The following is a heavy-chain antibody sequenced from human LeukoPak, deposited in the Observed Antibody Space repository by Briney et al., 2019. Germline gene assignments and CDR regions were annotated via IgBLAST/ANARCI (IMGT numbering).Heavy chain of an antibody. V-gene: IGHV4-30-2*01. Sequence: PSETLSLTCTVSGGSISSGGYYWSWIRQPPGKGLECIGYIYHSGSTYYNPSLKSRVTISVDRSKNQFSLKLSSVTAADTAVYYCARSKRYCSSTSCHHYYYYYYMDVWGKGTTVTVSS. CDR1: GGSISSGGYY. J-gene: IGHJ6*03. CDR3: ARSKRYCSSTSCHHYYYYYYMDV. CDR2: IYHSGST. D-gene: IGHD2-2*01.